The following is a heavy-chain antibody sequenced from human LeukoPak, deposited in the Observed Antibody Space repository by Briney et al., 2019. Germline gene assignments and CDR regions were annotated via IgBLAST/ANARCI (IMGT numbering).Heavy chain of an antibody. CDR3: ARDSDIRWFYR. CDR1: VDSMSDYY. J-gene: IGHJ4*02. Sequence: SETLSLTCSVSVDSMSDYYWGWIRQPPGEGLEWIGTVSHSGTTYYNPSLKSRATISMDTSKDQFSLRLSSVTAADTAVYYCARDSDIRWFYRWGQGILVTVSS. V-gene: IGHV4-38-2*02. CDR2: VSHSGTT. D-gene: IGHD2-15*01.